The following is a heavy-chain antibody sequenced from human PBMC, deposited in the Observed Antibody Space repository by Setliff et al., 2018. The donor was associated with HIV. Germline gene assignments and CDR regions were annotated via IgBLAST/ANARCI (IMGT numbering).Heavy chain of an antibody. D-gene: IGHD3-22*01. CDR2: INTNTGNP. V-gene: IGHV7-4-1*02. Sequence: RASVKVSCKASGYTFTTYSIIWVRQAPGQGLERMGWINTNTGNPMYPQDFTGRFVFTLDTSVSTAYLQISSLKAEDTAVYYCARGAYQYYDSSGYYQGNFDYWGQGTLVTVSS. CDR1: GYTFTTYS. CDR3: ARGAYQYYDSSGYYQGNFDY. J-gene: IGHJ4*02.